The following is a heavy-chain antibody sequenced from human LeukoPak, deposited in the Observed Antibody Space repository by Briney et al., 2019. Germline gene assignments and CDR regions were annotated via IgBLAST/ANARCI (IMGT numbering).Heavy chain of an antibody. J-gene: IGHJ5*02. D-gene: IGHD3-16*02. Sequence: GASVKVSCKASGYTFTSYAMNWVRQAPGQGLEWMGWINTNTGNPTYAQGFIGRFVFSLDTSVSTAYLQISSLKAEDTAVYYCARDKIMITFGGVIANWFDPWGQGTLVTVSS. CDR1: GYTFTSYA. V-gene: IGHV7-4-1*02. CDR3: ARDKIMITFGGVIANWFDP. CDR2: INTNTGNP.